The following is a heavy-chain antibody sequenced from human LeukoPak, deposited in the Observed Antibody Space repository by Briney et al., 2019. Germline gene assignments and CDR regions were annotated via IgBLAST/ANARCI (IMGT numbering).Heavy chain of an antibody. CDR1: GYTFTSYY. D-gene: IGHD3-22*01. J-gene: IGHJ6*02. Sequence: ASVKVSCKASGYTFTSYYINWVRQATGQGLEGMGWMNPNSGNTGYAQKLQGRVTMTRTTSIGTAYMELSSLRPEDTAVYYCARGISSGDYLRYYYYYGMDVWGQGTTVTVSS. V-gene: IGHV1-8*01. CDR3: ARGISSGDYLRYYYYYGMDV. CDR2: MNPNSGNT.